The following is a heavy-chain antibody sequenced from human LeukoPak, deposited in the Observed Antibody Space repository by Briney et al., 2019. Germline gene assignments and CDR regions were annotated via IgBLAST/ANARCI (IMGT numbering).Heavy chain of an antibody. Sequence: GGSLRLSCAASGFSFSDYNMNWVRQAPGKALEWVSSITTSSTYIYYGDSVKGRFTISRDNSKNTLYLQMNSLRAEDTAVYYCASPRGGSYYYYYMDVWGKGTTVTVSS. V-gene: IGHV3-21*04. CDR3: ASPRGGSYYYYYMDV. D-gene: IGHD1-26*01. CDR1: GFSFSDYN. J-gene: IGHJ6*03. CDR2: ITTSSTYI.